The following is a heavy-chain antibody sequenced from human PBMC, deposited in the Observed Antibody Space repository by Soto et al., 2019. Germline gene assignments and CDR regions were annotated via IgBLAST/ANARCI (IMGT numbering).Heavy chain of an antibody. CDR1: GFTFSSYW. D-gene: IGHD3-10*01. Sequence: EVQLVESGGGLVQPGGSLRLSCAASGFTFSSYWMSWVRQAPGKGLEWVANIKEDGSERYYVDSVKGRFTISRDNAKNSLYLQMHSLRAEDTAVYYFASATGADKEDYWGQGTLVTVSS. V-gene: IGHV3-7*02. J-gene: IGHJ4*02. CDR3: ASATGADKEDY. CDR2: IKEDGSER.